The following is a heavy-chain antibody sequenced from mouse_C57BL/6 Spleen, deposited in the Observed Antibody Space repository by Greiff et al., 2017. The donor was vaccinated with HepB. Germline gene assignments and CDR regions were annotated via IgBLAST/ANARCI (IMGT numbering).Heavy chain of an antibody. D-gene: IGHD1-1*01. J-gene: IGHJ2*01. CDR2: ISYDGSN. Sequence: EVKLMESGPGLVKPSQSLSLTCSVTGYSITSGYYWNWIRQFPGNKLEWMGYISYDGSNNYNPSLKNRISITRDTSKNQFFLKLNSVTTEDTATYDCARITTVVPFDYWGQGNTLTVSS. CDR1: GYSITSGYY. V-gene: IGHV3-6*01. CDR3: ARITTVVPFDY.